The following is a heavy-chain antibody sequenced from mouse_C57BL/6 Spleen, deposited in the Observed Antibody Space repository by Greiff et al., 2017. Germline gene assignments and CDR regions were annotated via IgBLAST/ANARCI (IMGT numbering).Heavy chain of an antibody. Sequence: EVMLVESGGDLVKPGGSLKLSCAVSGFTFSSYGMSWVRQTPDKRLEWVATISSGGSYTYYPDSVKGRFTISRDNAKNTLYLQMSSLKSEDTAMYYCARHDGYYFDYWGQGTTLTVSS. CDR2: ISSGGSYT. CDR3: ARHDGYYFDY. V-gene: IGHV5-6*01. CDR1: GFTFSSYG. J-gene: IGHJ2*01. D-gene: IGHD2-3*01.